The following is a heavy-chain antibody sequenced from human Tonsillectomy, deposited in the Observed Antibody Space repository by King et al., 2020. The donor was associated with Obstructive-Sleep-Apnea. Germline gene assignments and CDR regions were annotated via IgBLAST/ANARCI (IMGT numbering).Heavy chain of an antibody. V-gene: IGHV3-9*01. CDR2: ISWNSGRI. Sequence: VQLVESGGGLVQPGRSLRLSCAASGFTFDDYAMHWVRQAPGKGLEWVSGISWNSGRIGYADSVKGRFTISRDSATNSLYLQMNSLRAEDTALYYCAKGIKDVVVVPGAVLMEGDYYYYGMDVWGQGTTVTVSS. D-gene: IGHD2-2*01. CDR3: AKGIKDVVVVPGAVLMEGDYYYYGMDV. J-gene: IGHJ6*02. CDR1: GFTFDDYA.